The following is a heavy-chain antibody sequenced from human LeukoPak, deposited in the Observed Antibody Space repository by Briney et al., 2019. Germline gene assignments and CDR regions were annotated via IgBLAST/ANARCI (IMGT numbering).Heavy chain of an antibody. D-gene: IGHD6-13*01. CDR1: GFTFSNYA. CDR2: IYYSGTT. J-gene: IGHJ4*02. CDR3: ARWSSTWSIFDY. Sequence: GSLRLSCVASGFTFSNYAISWVRQPPGKGLEWIGYIYYSGTTNYNPSLRSRVTLSVDTSKNQFSLKLSSVTAADTAVYYCARWSSTWSIFDYWGQGTLVAVSS. V-gene: IGHV4-59*01.